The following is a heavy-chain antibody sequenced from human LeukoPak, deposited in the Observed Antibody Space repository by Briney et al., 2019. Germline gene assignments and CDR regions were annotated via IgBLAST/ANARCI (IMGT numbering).Heavy chain of an antibody. Sequence: ASVKVSCKASGYTFTGYYMHWVRQAPGQGLQWMGIINPSGGSTSYAQKFQGRVTMTRDMSTSTDYMELSSLRSEDTAVYYCARDNSVEDTAWWFDPWGQGTLVTVSS. CDR1: GYTFTGYY. CDR2: INPSGGST. CDR3: ARDNSVEDTAWWFDP. D-gene: IGHD4-23*01. J-gene: IGHJ5*02. V-gene: IGHV1-46*01.